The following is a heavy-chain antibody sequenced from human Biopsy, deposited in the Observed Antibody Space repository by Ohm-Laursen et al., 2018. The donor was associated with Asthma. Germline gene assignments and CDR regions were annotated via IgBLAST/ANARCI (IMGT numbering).Heavy chain of an antibody. D-gene: IGHD6-19*01. CDR1: GYSLTDLS. CDR3: ARCQVGYSSGWSLLLKKIYYSGMDV. J-gene: IGHJ6*02. V-gene: IGHV1-24*01. CDR2: HDHEEGGT. Sequence: SVKVSCKISGYSLTDLSMHWVRQAPGQGLEWMGGHDHEEGGTVNARKFQGRVTITADESTSTAYMEVTSLRSEDTAIYYCARCQVGYSSGWSLLLKKIYYSGMDVWGQGTAVTDSS.